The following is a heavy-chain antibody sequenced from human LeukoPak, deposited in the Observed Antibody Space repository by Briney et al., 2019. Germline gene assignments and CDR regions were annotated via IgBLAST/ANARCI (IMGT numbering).Heavy chain of an antibody. CDR1: GYTLTELS. V-gene: IGHV1-24*01. CDR2: FDPEDGET. Sequence: ASVKVSCKVSGYTLTELSMHWVRQAPGKGLEWMGGFDPEDGETIYAQKFQGRVTMTEDTSTDTAYMELSSLRSEDTAVYYCATVGATSWWPRFDYWGQGTLVTVSS. CDR3: ATVGATSWWPRFDY. J-gene: IGHJ4*02. D-gene: IGHD1-26*01.